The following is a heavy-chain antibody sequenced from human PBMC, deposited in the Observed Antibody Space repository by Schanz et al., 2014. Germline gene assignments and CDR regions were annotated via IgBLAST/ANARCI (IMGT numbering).Heavy chain of an antibody. D-gene: IGHD2-21*01. CDR1: GASISSGGYY. Sequence: QVQLQESGPGLVKPSQTLSLTCTVSGASISSGGYYWDWIRLLPGKGLEWIGYISYSGSTSFNPSLKSRLTMSVDTSKNQFSLRLSSVTAADTAVYYCARHGGIAYCAMDVWGQGTTVTVSS. CDR2: ISYSGST. J-gene: IGHJ6*02. CDR3: ARHGGIAYCAMDV. V-gene: IGHV4-31*03.